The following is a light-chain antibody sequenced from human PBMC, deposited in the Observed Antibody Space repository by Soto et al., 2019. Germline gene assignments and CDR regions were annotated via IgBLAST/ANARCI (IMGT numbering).Light chain of an antibody. CDR1: SSNIGTSS. V-gene: IGLV1-44*01. CDR2: TTN. CDR3: EAWDDSLNGHV. Sequence: LTQPHSASGTPGQRVTISCSGSSSNIGTSSVHWFQQLPGTAPKLLISTTNQRPSGVPERFSGSKSGTSASLAISGLQSEDEADYYCEAWDDSLNGHVFGTGTKVTVL. J-gene: IGLJ1*01.